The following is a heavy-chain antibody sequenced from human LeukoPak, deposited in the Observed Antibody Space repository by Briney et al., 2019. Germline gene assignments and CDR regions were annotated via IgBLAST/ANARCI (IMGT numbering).Heavy chain of an antibody. CDR1: GFIFDDYG. V-gene: IGHV3-20*04. CDR2: ISWSGGST. Sequence: GGSLRLSCAASGFIFDDYGRSWVRQAPGKGLEWVSGISWSGGSTGNADSVKGRFTIARDTTKKSLSLTMNSMRAEDTALYYCAREVPHYYDSSGYYPYFDYWGQGTLVTVSS. J-gene: IGHJ4*02. CDR3: AREVPHYYDSSGYYPYFDY. D-gene: IGHD3-22*01.